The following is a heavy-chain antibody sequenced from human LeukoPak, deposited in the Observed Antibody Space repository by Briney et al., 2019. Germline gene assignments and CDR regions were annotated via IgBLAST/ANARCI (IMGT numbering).Heavy chain of an antibody. CDR3: ARGGYGHNMDV. CDR1: GFTFSRYW. Sequence: GGSLRLSCAASGFTFSRYWMHWVRQVPGKGLVWVGRITPNGDFTIYADSVKGRFTVSRDNAKNTVYLQMSSLRAEDTAVYYCARGGYGHNMDVWGEGTTVTVSS. V-gene: IGHV3-74*01. CDR2: ITPNGDFT. D-gene: IGHD3-10*01. J-gene: IGHJ6*03.